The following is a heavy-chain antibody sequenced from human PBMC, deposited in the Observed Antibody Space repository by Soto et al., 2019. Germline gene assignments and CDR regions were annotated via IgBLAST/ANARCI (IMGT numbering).Heavy chain of an antibody. CDR3: AREVSVLWFGESGGCLDV. CDR2: IYYSGST. J-gene: IGHJ6*02. Sequence: QVQLQESGPGLVKPSQTLSLTCTVSGGSISSGGYYWSWIRQHPGKGLEWIGYIYYSGSTYYNPSLKSRFAMSGDTSKNQFSLKLRSVTAADRAVYYCAREVSVLWFGESGGCLDVWGQGTMVTVSS. CDR1: GGSISSGGYY. V-gene: IGHV4-31*03. D-gene: IGHD3-10*01.